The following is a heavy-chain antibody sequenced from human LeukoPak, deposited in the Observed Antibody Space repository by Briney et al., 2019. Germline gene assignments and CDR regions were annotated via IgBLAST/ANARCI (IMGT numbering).Heavy chain of an antibody. D-gene: IGHD3-22*01. CDR1: GFTFSSYW. CDR3: ARDIPDYYDSSGSNFDY. J-gene: IGHJ4*02. Sequence: GGSLRLSCAASGFTFSSYWMSWVRQAPGKGLEWVANIKQDGSEKYYVDSVKDRFTISRDNAKNSLYLQMNSLRAEDTAVYYCARDIPDYYDSSGSNFDYWGQGTLVTVSS. CDR2: IKQDGSEK. V-gene: IGHV3-7*01.